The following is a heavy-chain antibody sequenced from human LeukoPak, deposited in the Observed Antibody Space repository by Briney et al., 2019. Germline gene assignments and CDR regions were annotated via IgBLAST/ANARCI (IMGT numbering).Heavy chain of an antibody. CDR1: GFTFSSYS. Sequence: GGSLRLSCAASGFTFSSYSMNWVRQAPGKGLEWVAVISYDGSNKYYADSVKGRFTISRDNSKNTLYLQMNSLRAEDTAVYYCARDHATIVIAAAFDYWGQGTLVTVSS. CDR3: ARDHATIVIAAAFDY. CDR2: ISYDGSNK. J-gene: IGHJ4*02. V-gene: IGHV3-30*03. D-gene: IGHD6-13*01.